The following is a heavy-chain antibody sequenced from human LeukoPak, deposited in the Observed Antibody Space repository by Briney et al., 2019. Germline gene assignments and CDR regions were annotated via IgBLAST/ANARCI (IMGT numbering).Heavy chain of an antibody. Sequence: GGSLRLSCAASGFTFSSYWMHWVRQAPGEGLVWVSRINRDGSTTTYADSVKGRFTISRDNAKSTLYLQMNSLRAEDTAVYYCARYSTAEFDYWGQGTLVTVSS. CDR2: INRDGSTT. J-gene: IGHJ4*02. V-gene: IGHV3-74*01. CDR3: ARYSTAEFDY. CDR1: GFTFSSYW. D-gene: IGHD4-11*01.